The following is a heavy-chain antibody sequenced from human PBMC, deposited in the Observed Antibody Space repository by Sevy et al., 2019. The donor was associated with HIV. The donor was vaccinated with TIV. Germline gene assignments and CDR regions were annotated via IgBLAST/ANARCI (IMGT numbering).Heavy chain of an antibody. CDR2: IYYTGST. D-gene: IGHD5-12*01. J-gene: IGHJ5*02. CDR1: GGSISAYY. V-gene: IGHV4-59*01. Sequence: SETLCLTCTVSGGSISAYYWSWIRQPPGKGLEYLGYIYYTGSTNYNPSLKSRVTISVDTSKNQFSLKLSSVTAADTAVYYCARAPPVRSGDDSLNWFDPWGQGTLVTVSS. CDR3: ARAPPVRSGDDSLNWFDP.